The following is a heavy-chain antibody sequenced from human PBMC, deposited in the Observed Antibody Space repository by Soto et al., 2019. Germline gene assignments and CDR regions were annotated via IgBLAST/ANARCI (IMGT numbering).Heavy chain of an antibody. D-gene: IGHD3-10*01. J-gene: IGHJ5*02. Sequence: QVQLQQWGAGLLKPSETLSLTCAVYGGSFSGYYWSWIRQPPGKGLEWIGEINHSGSTNYNPSLKSRVTIAVDTSKNQFSLKLSSVTAADTAVYYCARGIPSYYYGSGREFNWFDPWGQGTLVTVSS. V-gene: IGHV4-34*01. CDR1: GGSFSGYY. CDR3: ARGIPSYYYGSGREFNWFDP. CDR2: INHSGST.